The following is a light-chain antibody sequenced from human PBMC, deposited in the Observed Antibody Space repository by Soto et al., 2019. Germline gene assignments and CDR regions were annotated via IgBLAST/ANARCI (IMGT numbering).Light chain of an antibody. J-gene: IGKJ1*01. CDR3: QQYNSWLWT. V-gene: IGKV3-15*01. Sequence: EVLMTQSPATLSVSPGERATLSCRASQSVSGKLAWYQQKPGQAPRLLIYDASTRATGIPARFSGSGSGTEFTLIISSLQSEDSAVYYCQQYNSWLWTFGQGTKVDIK. CDR2: DAS. CDR1: QSVSGK.